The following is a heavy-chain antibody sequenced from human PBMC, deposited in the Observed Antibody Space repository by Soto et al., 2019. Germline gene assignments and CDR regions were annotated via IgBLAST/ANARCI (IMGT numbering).Heavy chain of an antibody. V-gene: IGHV1-69*13. CDR3: ARDSVEYGYRTGGLDY. CDR2: IIPIFGTA. CDR1: GGSFSSYA. D-gene: IGHD2-8*02. Sequence: ASVKVSCKASGGSFSSYAISWGRQAPEQGLEWMGGIIPIFGTANYAQKFQGRVTITADESTSTAYMELNSLRSEDTAVYYCARDSVEYGYRTGGLDYWGQGTLVTVSS. J-gene: IGHJ4*02.